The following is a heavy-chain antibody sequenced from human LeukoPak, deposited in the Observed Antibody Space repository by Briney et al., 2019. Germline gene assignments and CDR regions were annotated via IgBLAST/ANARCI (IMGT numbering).Heavy chain of an antibody. D-gene: IGHD6-19*01. J-gene: IGHJ4*02. CDR2: INPSGGST. CDR3: ARITSSGWYGFDY. V-gene: IGHV1-46*01. CDR1: GYTFTSYY. Sequence: ASVKVSCKASGYTFTSYYMHWVRQTPGQGLEWMGMINPSGGSTSYAQKFQGRVTMTRDTSTSTVYMELSSLRSEDTAVYYCARITSSGWYGFDYWGQGTLVTVSS.